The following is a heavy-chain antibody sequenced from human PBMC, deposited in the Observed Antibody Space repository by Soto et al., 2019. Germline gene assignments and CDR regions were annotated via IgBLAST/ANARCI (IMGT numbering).Heavy chain of an antibody. CDR3: ARDRGYDYVWGSYRSPGPPVG. V-gene: IGHV3-21*01. D-gene: IGHD3-16*02. J-gene: IGHJ6*02. Sequence: LRLSCAASGFTFSSYSMNWVRQAPGKGLEWVSSISSSSSYIYYADSVKGRFTISRDNAKNSLYLQMNSLRAEDTAVYYCARDRGYDYVWGSYRSPGPPVGWGQGTTVTVSS. CDR1: GFTFSSYS. CDR2: ISSSSSYI.